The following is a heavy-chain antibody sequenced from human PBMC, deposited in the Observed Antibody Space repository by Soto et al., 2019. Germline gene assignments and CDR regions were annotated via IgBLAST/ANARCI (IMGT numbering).Heavy chain of an antibody. V-gene: IGHV4-31*03. CDR1: GGSISSGGYY. CDR2: IYYSGST. D-gene: IGHD5-18*01. Sequence: PSETQSLTCTVSGGSISSGGYYWSWIRQHPGKGLEWIGYIYYSGSTYYNPSLKSRVTISVGTSKNQFSLKLSSVTAADTAVYYCARWIQLWDYFDYWGQGTLVTVSS. J-gene: IGHJ4*02. CDR3: ARWIQLWDYFDY.